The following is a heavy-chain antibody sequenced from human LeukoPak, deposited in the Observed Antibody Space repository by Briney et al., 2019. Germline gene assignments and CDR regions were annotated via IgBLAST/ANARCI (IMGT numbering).Heavy chain of an antibody. CDR2: IYPGDSDT. Sequence: GESLKISCKGSGYSFTSYWIGWVRQMPGKGLEWMGIIYPGDSDTRYSPSFQGQVTISADKSISTAYLQWSSLKASDTAMYYCTGPNYYDSSGYYADAFDIWGQGTMVTVSS. CDR3: TGPNYYDSSGYYADAFDI. V-gene: IGHV5-51*01. CDR1: GYSFTSYW. D-gene: IGHD3-22*01. J-gene: IGHJ3*02.